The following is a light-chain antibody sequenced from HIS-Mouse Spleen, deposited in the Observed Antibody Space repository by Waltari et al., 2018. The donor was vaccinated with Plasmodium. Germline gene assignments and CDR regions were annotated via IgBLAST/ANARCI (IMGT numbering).Light chain of an antibody. J-gene: IGKJ2*01. CDR2: AAS. V-gene: IGKV1D-8*02. Sequence: AIWMTQSPSLLSASTGDRVTISCLMSQGISRYLAWYQQKPGKAPDLLIYAASTLQSGVPSRFRGSGSGTDFTLTISCLQSEDFATYYCQQYYSFPYTFGQGTKLEIK. CDR3: QQYYSFPYT. CDR1: QGISRY.